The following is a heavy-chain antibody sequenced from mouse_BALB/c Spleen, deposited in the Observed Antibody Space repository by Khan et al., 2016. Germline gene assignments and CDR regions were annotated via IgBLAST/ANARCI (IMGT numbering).Heavy chain of an antibody. Sequence: VQLKESGPGLVKPSQSLSLTCTVTGYSITSDYAWNWIRQFPGNKLEWMGYISYSGSTSYNPSLKSRISITRDTSKNPIFLRLNSVTTEDTATXSCAEELGWFAYWGQGTLVTVSA. V-gene: IGHV3-2*02. D-gene: IGHD4-1*01. CDR2: ISYSGST. J-gene: IGHJ3*01. CDR1: GYSITSDYA. CDR3: AEELGWFAY.